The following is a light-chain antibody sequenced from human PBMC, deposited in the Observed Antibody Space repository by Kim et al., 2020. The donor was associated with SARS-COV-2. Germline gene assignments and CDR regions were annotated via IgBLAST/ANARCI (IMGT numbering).Light chain of an antibody. CDR2: SAS. V-gene: IGKV1-39*01. CDR1: QTINNF. CDR3: QQTYETPRT. J-gene: IGKJ1*01. Sequence: LSAYVGDRVTITCRASQTINNFLTWYQQESGKAPKVLIYSASTLQSGVPSRFSGSGFGTEFTLTISSLQPEDFATYYCQQTYETPRTFGQGTKVEGK.